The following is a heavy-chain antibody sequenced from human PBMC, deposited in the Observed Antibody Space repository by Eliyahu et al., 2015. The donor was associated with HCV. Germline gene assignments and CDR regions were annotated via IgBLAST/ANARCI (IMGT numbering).Heavy chain of an antibody. V-gene: IGHV3-33*01. CDR3: AGGSQLGWFDP. D-gene: IGHD2-15*01. J-gene: IGHJ5*02. CDR1: GFTFSSYG. Sequence: QVQLVESGGGVVQPGRSLRLSCAASGFTFSSYGMHWVRQAPGKGLEWVAVIWYDGSNKYYADSVKGRFTISRDNSKNTLYLQMNSLRAEDTAVYYCAGGSQLGWFDPWGQGTLVTVSS. CDR2: IWYDGSNK.